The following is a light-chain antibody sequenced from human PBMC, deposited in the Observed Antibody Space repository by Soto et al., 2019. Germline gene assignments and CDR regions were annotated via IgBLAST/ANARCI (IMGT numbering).Light chain of an antibody. V-gene: IGKV1-39*01. Sequence: DIQMTQSPSPLSASVGDSVTITCRASQTIKTYLNWYRHKPGKAPELLIYAASRLQSGVASRFSGSGSGTYFILTISSLQLDDLATYYCQQTYTAPGTFGQGTKVEI. CDR3: QQTYTAPGT. CDR2: AAS. CDR1: QTIKTY. J-gene: IGKJ1*01.